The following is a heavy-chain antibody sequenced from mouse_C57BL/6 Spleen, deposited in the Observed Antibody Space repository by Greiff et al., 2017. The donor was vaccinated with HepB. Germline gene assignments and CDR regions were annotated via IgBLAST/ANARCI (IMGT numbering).Heavy chain of an antibody. CDR3: ARKRLAYFDY. D-gene: IGHD4-1*01. CDR1: GFTFSSYT. CDR2: ISGGGGNT. V-gene: IGHV5-9*01. Sequence: EVMLVESGGGLVKPGGSLKLSCAASGFTFSSYTMSWVRQTPEKRLEWVATISGGGGNTYYPDSVKGRFTISRDNAKNTLYLQMSSLRSEDTALYYSARKRLAYFDYWGQGTTLTVSS. J-gene: IGHJ2*01.